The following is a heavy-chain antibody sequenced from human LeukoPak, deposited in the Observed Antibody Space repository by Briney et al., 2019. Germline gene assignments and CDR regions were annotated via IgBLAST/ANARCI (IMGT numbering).Heavy chain of an antibody. D-gene: IGHD6-19*01. V-gene: IGHV7-4-1*02. CDR3: ARTLLSLAVTYYYGMDV. CDR2: INTNTGNP. CDR1: GYTFTSYA. Sequence: PGASVKVSCKASGYTFTSYATNWVRQAPGQGLEWMGWINTNTGNPTYAQGFTGRFVFSLDTSVSTAYLQISSLKAEDTAVYYCARTLLSLAVTYYYGMDVWGQGTTVTVSS. J-gene: IGHJ6*02.